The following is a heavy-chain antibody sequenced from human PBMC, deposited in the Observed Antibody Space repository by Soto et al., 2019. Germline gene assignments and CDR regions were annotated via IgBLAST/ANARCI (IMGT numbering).Heavy chain of an antibody. Sequence: GESLKISCKGSGYSFTTYWLGWVRQVPGKGLEWMGIIYPGDSDTRYSPSFQGQVTTSADKSISAAYLQWSSLKASDTAMYFCERRRGLVGSFDYWGRGTLVTVSS. CDR1: GYSFTTYW. CDR2: IYPGDSDT. J-gene: IGHJ4*02. V-gene: IGHV5-51*01. D-gene: IGHD3-9*01. CDR3: ERRRGLVGSFDY.